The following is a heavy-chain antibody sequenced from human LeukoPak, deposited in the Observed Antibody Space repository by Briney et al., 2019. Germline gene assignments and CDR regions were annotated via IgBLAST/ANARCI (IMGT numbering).Heavy chain of an antibody. CDR2: IFYSGST. CDR1: GGSISSYY. J-gene: IGHJ3*02. V-gene: IGHV4-59*01. Sequence: SETLSLTCTVSGGSISSYYWNWIRQPPGKGLEWIGYIFYSGSTNYNPSLKSRVTISVDTSKNQFSLKLSSVTAADTAVYYCARGYTSGWSPALDIWGQGTMVTVSS. D-gene: IGHD6-19*01. CDR3: ARGYTSGWSPALDI.